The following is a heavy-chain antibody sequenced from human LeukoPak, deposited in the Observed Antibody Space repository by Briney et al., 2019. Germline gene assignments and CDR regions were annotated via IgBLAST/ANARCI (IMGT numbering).Heavy chain of an antibody. CDR3: ARDGSGWIIDQ. D-gene: IGHD6-19*01. Sequence: GGSLRLSCSASGFSFSDYSMNWVRQAPGKGLEWVSYIGSVTTTIYYADSVKGRFTIFRDNSRNSLHLQMNSLRAEDTAVYYCARDGSGWIIDQWGQGTPVTVSS. CDR1: GFSFSDYS. V-gene: IGHV3-48*01. J-gene: IGHJ4*02. CDR2: IGSVTTTI.